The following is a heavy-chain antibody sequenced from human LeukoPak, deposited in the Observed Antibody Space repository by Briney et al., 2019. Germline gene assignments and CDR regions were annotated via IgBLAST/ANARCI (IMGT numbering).Heavy chain of an antibody. CDR2: IGTAGDT. CDR1: GFTFSSYD. Sequence: TGGSLRLSCAASGFTFSSYDMHWVRQATGKGLEWVSAIGTAGDTYYPGSVKGRFTISRESAKNSLYLQMNSLRAGDTAVYYCARGPVGSSWYRGHYDYWGQGTLVTVSS. J-gene: IGHJ4*02. CDR3: ARGPVGSSWYRGHYDY. D-gene: IGHD6-13*01. V-gene: IGHV3-13*04.